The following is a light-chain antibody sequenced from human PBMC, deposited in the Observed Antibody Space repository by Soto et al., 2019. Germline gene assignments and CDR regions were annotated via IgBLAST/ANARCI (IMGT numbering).Light chain of an antibody. CDR1: SSDVGGYNY. CDR3: TSYTRTITLV. CDR2: DVS. V-gene: IGLV2-14*03. Sequence: QSALTQPASVSGSPGQSITISCTGTSSDVGGYNYVSWYQQHPGKAPKLMIYDVSNRPSGVSNRFSGSKSGNTASLTISGLQAEDEADYYCTSYTRTITLVFGGGTKLTVL. J-gene: IGLJ3*02.